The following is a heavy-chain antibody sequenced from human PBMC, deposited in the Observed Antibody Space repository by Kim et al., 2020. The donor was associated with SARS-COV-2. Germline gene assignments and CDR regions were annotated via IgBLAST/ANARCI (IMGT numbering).Heavy chain of an antibody. D-gene: IGHD3-16*01. V-gene: IGHV3-30*02. Sequence: GNGRFTISRDNYKNTLYLKMNSLRAEDAAVYYCAKVGATQNYYYYGMDVWGQGTTVTVSS. J-gene: IGHJ6*02. CDR3: AKVGATQNYYYYGMDV.